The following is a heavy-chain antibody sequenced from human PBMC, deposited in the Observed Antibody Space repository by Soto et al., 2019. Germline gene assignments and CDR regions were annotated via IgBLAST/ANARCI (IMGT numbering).Heavy chain of an antibody. CDR1: GFSLSTSGVG. CDR3: AHRRQTSSSWYFSGSDWFDP. J-gene: IGHJ5*02. V-gene: IGHV2-5*02. CDR2: IYWDDDK. D-gene: IGHD6-13*01. Sequence: QITLKESGPTLVKPTQTLTLTCTFSGFSLSTSGVGVGWIRQPPGKALEWLALIYWDDDKRYSPSLKSRLTITKDTSKNQVVLTMTNMDPVDTATYYCAHRRQTSSSWYFSGSDWFDPWGQGTLVTVSS.